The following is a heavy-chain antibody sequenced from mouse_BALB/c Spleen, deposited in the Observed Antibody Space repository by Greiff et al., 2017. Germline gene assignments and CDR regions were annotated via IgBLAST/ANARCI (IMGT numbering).Heavy chain of an antibody. J-gene: IGHJ4*01. V-gene: IGHV1-69*02. Sequence: QVQLQQPGAELVKPGASVKLSCKASGYTFTSYWMHWVKQRPGQGLEWIGEIDPSDSYTNYNQKFKGKATLTVDKSSSTAYMQLSSLTSEDSAVYYCARGGTTATTYYYAMEYWGQEASDTVSS. CDR2: IDPSDSYT. D-gene: IGHD1-2*01. CDR3: ARGGTTATTYYYAMEY. CDR1: GYTFTSYW.